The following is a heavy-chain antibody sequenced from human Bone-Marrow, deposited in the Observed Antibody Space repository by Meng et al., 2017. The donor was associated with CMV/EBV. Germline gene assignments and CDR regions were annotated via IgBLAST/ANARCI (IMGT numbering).Heavy chain of an antibody. CDR3: ARDLMGAVVVPAANKKAYYDYGMDV. J-gene: IGHJ6*02. Sequence: ASVKVSCKASGYTFTGYYMHWVRQAPGQGLEWMGWINPNSGGTNYAQKFQGRVTMTRDTSISTAYMELSRLRSDDTAVYYCARDLMGAVVVPAANKKAYYDYGMDVWGQGTTVTVSS. D-gene: IGHD2-2*01. CDR1: GYTFTGYY. V-gene: IGHV1-2*02. CDR2: INPNSGGT.